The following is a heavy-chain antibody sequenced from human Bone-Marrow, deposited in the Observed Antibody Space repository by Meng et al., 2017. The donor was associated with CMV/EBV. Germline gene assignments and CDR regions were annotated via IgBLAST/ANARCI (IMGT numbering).Heavy chain of an antibody. CDR3: ARRSRAFDY. CDR1: GFTFSSYA. V-gene: IGHV3-7*01. J-gene: IGHJ4*02. Sequence: GGSLKISFAASGFTFSSYAMTWGRQDPGKGLEWVANIKRDGSEKYYVGSVRGRFPNSRDNAKNSLYLPMKSLRAEDTAVYYCARRSRAFDYWGQGTVVTVSS. D-gene: IGHD1-26*01. CDR2: IKRDGSEK.